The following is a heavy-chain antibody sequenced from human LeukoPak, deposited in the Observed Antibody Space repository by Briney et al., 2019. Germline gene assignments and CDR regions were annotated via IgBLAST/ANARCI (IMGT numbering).Heavy chain of an antibody. CDR3: ASWEGVDY. D-gene: IGHD1-26*01. J-gene: IGHJ4*02. Sequence: SETLSLTCTVSGGSISSSSYYWGWIRQPPGKGLEWIGSIYYSGSTYYNPSLKSRVTISVDTSKNQFSLKLSSVTAADTAVYYCASWEGVDYWGQGTLVTVSS. V-gene: IGHV4-39*07. CDR1: GGSISSSSYY. CDR2: IYYSGST.